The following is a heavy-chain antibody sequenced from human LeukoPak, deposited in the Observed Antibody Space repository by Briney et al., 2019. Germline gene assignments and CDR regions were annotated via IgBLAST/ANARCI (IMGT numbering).Heavy chain of an antibody. J-gene: IGHJ4*02. Sequence: PSETLSLTCAVYGGSFSGYYWSWIRQPPGKGLEWIGEINHSGSTNYNPSLKSRVTISVHTSKNQFSLKLSSVTAADTAVYYCARGSGYDILTGYSKPALDYWGQGTLVTVSS. CDR1: GGSFSGYY. D-gene: IGHD3-9*01. V-gene: IGHV4-34*01. CDR2: INHSGST. CDR3: ARGSGYDILTGYSKPALDY.